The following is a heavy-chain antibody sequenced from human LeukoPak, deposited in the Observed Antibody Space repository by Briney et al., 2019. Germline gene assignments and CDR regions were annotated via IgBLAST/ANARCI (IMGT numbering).Heavy chain of an antibody. D-gene: IGHD2-8*01. CDR1: GGSISSGDYY. J-gene: IGHJ5*02. V-gene: IGHV4-31*03. Sequence: SQTLSLTCTVSGGSISSGDYYWSWIRQHPGKGLEWIGYIYYSGSTYYNPSLKSRVTILVDMSKNQFTLKLSSVTAADTAVYYCARYCTNGGRGNWFDPWGQGTLVTVSS. CDR2: IYYSGST. CDR3: ARYCTNGGRGNWFDP.